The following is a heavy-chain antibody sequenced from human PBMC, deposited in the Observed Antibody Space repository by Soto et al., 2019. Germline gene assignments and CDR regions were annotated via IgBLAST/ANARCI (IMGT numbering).Heavy chain of an antibody. CDR2: IYNSGNT. D-gene: IGHD7-27*01. Sequence: PSETLSLTCAVAGDFISRYYWSWIRQPPGKGLEWIGYIYNSGNTKYNPSLKSRVTISVDTSKNQVTLNLTSMTAADTALYYCARGTGELDWFEPWGQGTRVTVSS. V-gene: IGHV4-59*08. CDR1: GDFISRYY. J-gene: IGHJ5*02. CDR3: ARGTGELDWFEP.